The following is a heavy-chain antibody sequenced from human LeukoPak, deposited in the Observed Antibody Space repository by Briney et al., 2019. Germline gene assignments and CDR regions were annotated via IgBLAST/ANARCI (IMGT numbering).Heavy chain of an antibody. CDR1: GDSVSSNSSA. D-gene: IGHD6-13*01. J-gene: IGHJ5*02. CDR2: TYYRSKWYN. Sequence: SQTLSLTCAISGDSVSSNSSAWNWIRQSPSRGLEWLGRTYYRSKWYNDYAVSVKSRITINPDTSKNQSSLQLNSVTPEDTAVYYCAAGVPGGIAAAGNWFDPWGQGTLVTVSS. V-gene: IGHV6-1*01. CDR3: AAGVPGGIAAAGNWFDP.